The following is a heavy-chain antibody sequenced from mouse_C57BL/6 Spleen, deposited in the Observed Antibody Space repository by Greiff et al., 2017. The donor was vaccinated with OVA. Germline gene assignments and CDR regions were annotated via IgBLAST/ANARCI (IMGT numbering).Heavy chain of an antibody. CDR3: ARDGNYYGSSGYFDV. V-gene: IGHV5-4*01. D-gene: IGHD1-1*01. CDR1: GFTFSSYA. CDR2: ISDGGSYT. J-gene: IGHJ1*03. Sequence: EVHLVESGGGLVKPGGSLKLSCAASGFTFSSYAMSWVRQTPEKRLEWVATISDGGSYTYYPDNVKGRFTISRDNAKNNLYLQMSHLKSEDTAMYYCARDGNYYGSSGYFDVWGTGTTVTVSS.